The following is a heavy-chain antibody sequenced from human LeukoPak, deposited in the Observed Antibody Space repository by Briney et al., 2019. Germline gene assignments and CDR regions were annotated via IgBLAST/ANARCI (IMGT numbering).Heavy chain of an antibody. D-gene: IGHD6-13*01. Sequence: SETLSLTCTVSGYSISSGYYWGWIRQPPGKGLEWIGSIYHSGSTYYNPSLKSRVTISVDTSKNQFSLQLNSVTPEDTAVFYCARSSRGAFDIWGQGTMVTVSS. CDR2: IYHSGST. CDR3: ARSSRGAFDI. J-gene: IGHJ3*02. V-gene: IGHV4-38-2*02. CDR1: GYSISSGYY.